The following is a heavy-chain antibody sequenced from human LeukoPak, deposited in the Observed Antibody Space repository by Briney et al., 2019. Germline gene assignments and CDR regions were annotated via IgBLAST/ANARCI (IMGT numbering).Heavy chain of an antibody. CDR2: IYPGDSDT. J-gene: IGHJ5*02. CDR1: GYRFTNYW. Sequence: GEYLQISCKGSGYRFTNYWIGWVRQMPGKGLEWMGIIYPGDSDTRYSPSLQGQVTLSADKSISTAYLQWSSLKASDTAMYYCARPDCSGDCPWGQGTLVTVSS. V-gene: IGHV5-51*01. D-gene: IGHD2-21*02. CDR3: ARPDCSGDCP.